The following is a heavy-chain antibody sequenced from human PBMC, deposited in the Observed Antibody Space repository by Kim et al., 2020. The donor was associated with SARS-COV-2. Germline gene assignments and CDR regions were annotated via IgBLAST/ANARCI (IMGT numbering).Heavy chain of an antibody. D-gene: IGHD3-10*01. CDR2: IGTAGDT. J-gene: IGHJ6*02. CDR1: GFTFSSYD. Sequence: GGSLRLSCAASGFTFSSYDMHWVRQATGKGLEWVSAIGTAGDTYYPGSVKGRFTISRENAKNYLYLQRNSLRAGDTAVYYCARGSTMVRGVIYYYYGMDVWGQGTTVTVSS. V-gene: IGHV3-13*04. CDR3: ARGSTMVRGVIYYYYGMDV.